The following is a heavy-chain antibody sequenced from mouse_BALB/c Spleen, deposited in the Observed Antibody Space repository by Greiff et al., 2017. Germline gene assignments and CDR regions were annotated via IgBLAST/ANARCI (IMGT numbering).Heavy chain of an antibody. CDR1: GYTFTDYN. Sequence: EVQLQQPGPELVKPGASVKIPCKASGYTFTDYNMDWVKQSHGKSLEWIGDINPNNGGTIYNQKFKGKATLTVDKSSSTAYMELRSLTSEDTAVYYCARRARATYYFDYWGQGTTLTVSS. V-gene: IGHV1-18*01. CDR2: INPNNGGT. J-gene: IGHJ2*01. D-gene: IGHD3-1*01. CDR3: ARRARATYYFDY.